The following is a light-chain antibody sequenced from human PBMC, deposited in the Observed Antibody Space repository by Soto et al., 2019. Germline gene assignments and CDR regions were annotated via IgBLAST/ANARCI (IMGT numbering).Light chain of an antibody. V-gene: IGKV2D-29*01. CDR1: QSLLQSNWYNY. CDR2: EAS. Sequence: DIVMTQSPLSLSVTPGEPASISCRSSQSLLQSNWYNYFAWYQQRPGQPPRLLIYEASNRVSGVPDRFSGSGSGTDFTLNISRLEPDDVAIYFCMQNNQLPVTFGQGTKVDIK. J-gene: IGKJ1*01. CDR3: MQNNQLPVT.